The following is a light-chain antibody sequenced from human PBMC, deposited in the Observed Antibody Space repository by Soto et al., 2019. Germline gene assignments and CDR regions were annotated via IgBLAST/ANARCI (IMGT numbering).Light chain of an antibody. CDR2: ETS. J-gene: IGKJ4*01. CDR3: QQSHTTPT. V-gene: IGKV1-39*01. CDR1: QTISID. Sequence: DIQMTQSPSSLSASVGDRVTITCRASQTISIDLNWYQQKPGKVPTLLISETSTLQSGVPARFVGSGSGTDFTLTNSSLQPEDFATYYCQQSHTTPTFGGGTKVEIK.